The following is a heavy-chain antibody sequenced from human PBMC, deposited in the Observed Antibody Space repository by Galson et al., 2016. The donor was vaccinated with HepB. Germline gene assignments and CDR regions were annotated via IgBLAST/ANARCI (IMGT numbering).Heavy chain of an antibody. J-gene: IGHJ6*02. V-gene: IGHV3-23*01. CDR1: GFTFSSYA. D-gene: IGHD3-3*01. CDR2: ISGSGGST. CDR3: AKDKRDYDFWSGYYPYYYYGMDV. Sequence: SLRLSCAASGFTFSSYAMSWVRQAPGKGLEWVSAISGSGGSTYYADSVKGRFTISGDNSKNTLYLRMNSLRAEDTAVYYCAKDKRDYDFWSGYYPYYYYGMDVWGQGTTVTVSS.